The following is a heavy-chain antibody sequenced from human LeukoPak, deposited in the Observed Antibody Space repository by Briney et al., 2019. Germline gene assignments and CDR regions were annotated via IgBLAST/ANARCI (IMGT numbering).Heavy chain of an antibody. CDR2: IIPIFGTA. CDR1: GGTFSSYA. D-gene: IGHD2-2*02. CDR3: ARSKVPGYCSSTSCYTQNWFDP. V-gene: IGHV1-69*05. J-gene: IGHJ5*02. Sequence: ASVKVSCKASGGTFSSYAISWVRQAPGRGLEWMGRIIPIFGTANYAQKFQGRVTITTDESTSTAYMELSSLRSEDTAVYYCARSKVPGYCSSTSCYTQNWFDPWGQGTLVTVSS.